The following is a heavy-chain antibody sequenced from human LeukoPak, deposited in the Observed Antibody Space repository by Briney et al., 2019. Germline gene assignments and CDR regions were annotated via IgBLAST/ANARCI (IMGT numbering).Heavy chain of an antibody. D-gene: IGHD6-19*01. CDR2: ISGGGGTT. CDR1: GFTFSNHA. CDR3: ARGHSSGWYYFDY. J-gene: IGHJ4*02. V-gene: IGHV3-23*01. Sequence: GGSLRLSCAASGFTFSNHAMTWVRQAPGRGLEWVSTISGGGGTTHYADSVKGRFIISRDNSKNTLSLQMNSLRAEDTAVYYCARGHSSGWYYFDYWGQGTLVTVSS.